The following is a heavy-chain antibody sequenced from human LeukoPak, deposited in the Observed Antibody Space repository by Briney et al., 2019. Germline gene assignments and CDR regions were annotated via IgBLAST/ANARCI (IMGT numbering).Heavy chain of an antibody. V-gene: IGHV3-48*02. CDR1: EFTFSDYT. CDR2: ISSSGTST. CDR3: ARGGV. J-gene: IGHJ3*01. Sequence: PGGSLRLSCAASEFTFSDYTMNWVRQAPGKGLEWVSYISSSGTSTFYADSVKGRFTISRDNEKSALYLQMNRLRDAVTALYYCARGGVWGQGTMVTVSS.